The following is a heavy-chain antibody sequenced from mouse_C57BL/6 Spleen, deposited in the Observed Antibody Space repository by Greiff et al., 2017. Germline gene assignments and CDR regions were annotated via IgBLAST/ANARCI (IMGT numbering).Heavy chain of an antibody. CDR3: ARRGPITTAHFDY. V-gene: IGHV1-55*01. CDR1: GYTFTSYW. CDR2: IYPGSGST. J-gene: IGHJ2*01. Sequence: QVQLQQPGAELVKPGASVKMSCKASGYTFTSYWITWVKQRPGQGLEWIGDIYPGSGSTNYNEKFKSKATLTVDTSSSTAYMQLSSLTSEDSAVYYGARRGPITTAHFDYWGQGTTLTVSS. D-gene: IGHD1-2*01.